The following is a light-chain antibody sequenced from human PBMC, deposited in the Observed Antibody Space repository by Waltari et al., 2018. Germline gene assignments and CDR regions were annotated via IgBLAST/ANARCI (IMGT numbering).Light chain of an antibody. CDR1: QSIANN. J-gene: IGKJ1*01. V-gene: IGKV3-15*01. Sequence: EIVMTQSPATLSVSPGETATLSCRASQSIANNLAWYQQKPGQAPKGFIDGASTRATTVPARFSGSGSGTEFTLTISSLQSEDFAVYYCQQYSNWPRTFGQGTKVEIK. CDR3: QQYSNWPRT. CDR2: GAS.